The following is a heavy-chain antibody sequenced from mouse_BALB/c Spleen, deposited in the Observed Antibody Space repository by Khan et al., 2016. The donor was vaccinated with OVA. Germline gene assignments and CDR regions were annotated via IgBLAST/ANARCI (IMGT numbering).Heavy chain of an antibody. J-gene: IGHJ3*01. V-gene: IGHV2-2*02. CDR3: ARLGRYDAY. Sequence: QMQLKQSGPGLVQPSQSLSITCTVSGFSLTSYGVHWVRQSPGKGLEWLGVIWSGGSTDYNAAFISRLSISKDNSKSQVFFKMNSLQANDTAIYYCARLGRYDAYWGQGTLVTVSA. CDR2: IWSGGST. D-gene: IGHD2-14*01. CDR1: GFSLTSYG.